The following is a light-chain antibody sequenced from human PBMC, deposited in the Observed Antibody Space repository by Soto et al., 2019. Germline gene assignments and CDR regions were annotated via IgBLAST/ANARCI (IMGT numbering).Light chain of an antibody. CDR1: QRISSN. Sequence: EIVMTQSPATLSVSPGERATLYCKASQRISSNLAWYQQKPGQPPRLLIYGASTRATGIPARFSGSGSGTEFTLTISGLQSEDSAVYYCQQYKNWPPYTFGQGTKLEIK. CDR3: QQYKNWPPYT. V-gene: IGKV3-15*01. CDR2: GAS. J-gene: IGKJ2*01.